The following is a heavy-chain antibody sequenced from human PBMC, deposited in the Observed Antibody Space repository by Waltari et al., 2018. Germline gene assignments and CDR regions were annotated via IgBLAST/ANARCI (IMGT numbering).Heavy chain of an antibody. CDR2: INPYNGDT. CDR3: ARDDVNRSNFGGF. D-gene: IGHD3-16*01. J-gene: IGHJ4*02. V-gene: IGHV1-18*01. CDR1: GYIFSNYG. Sequence: QLVQSGAEVKKPGASVKVSCKASGYIFSNYGITWVRKAPGQGLEWMGWINPYNGDTKYEQNVQGRVTMTTDTSTTTAYMEIRTLRSDDTAIYYCARDDVNRSNFGGFWGQGTLVTVSS.